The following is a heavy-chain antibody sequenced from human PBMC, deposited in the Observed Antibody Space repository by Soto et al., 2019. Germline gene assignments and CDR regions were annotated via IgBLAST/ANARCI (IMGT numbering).Heavy chain of an antibody. Sequence: KPSETLSLTCAVYGGSFSGYYWSWIRQPPGKGLEWIGEINHSGSTNYNPSLKSRVTISVDTSKNQFSLKLSSVTAADTAVYYCARLRITIFGVVTRAFDYWGQGTLVTVSS. D-gene: IGHD3-3*01. CDR2: INHSGST. V-gene: IGHV4-34*01. J-gene: IGHJ4*02. CDR3: ARLRITIFGVVTRAFDY. CDR1: GGSFSGYY.